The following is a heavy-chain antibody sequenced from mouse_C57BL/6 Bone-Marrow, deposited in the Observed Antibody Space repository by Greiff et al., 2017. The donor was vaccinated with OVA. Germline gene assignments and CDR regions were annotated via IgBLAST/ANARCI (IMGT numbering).Heavy chain of an antibody. V-gene: IGHV7-3*01. Sequence: DVMLVESGGGLVQPGGSLSLSCAASGFTFTDYYMSWVRQPPGKALEWLGFIRNKANGYTTEYSASVKGRFTISRDNSQSILYLQMNALRAEDSATYYCASYDYPYYYAMDYWGQGTSVTVSS. J-gene: IGHJ4*01. D-gene: IGHD2-4*01. CDR1: GFTFTDYY. CDR3: ASYDYPYYYAMDY. CDR2: IRNKANGYTT.